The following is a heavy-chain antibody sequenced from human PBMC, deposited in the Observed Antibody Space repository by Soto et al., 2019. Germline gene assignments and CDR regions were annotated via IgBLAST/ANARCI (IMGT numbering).Heavy chain of an antibody. CDR2: ISGSGFKK. D-gene: IGHD1-26*01. J-gene: IGHJ5*02. Sequence: GGSLRLSCAASGFIFENFGMSWVRQSPGKGLEWISSISGSGFKKYYADSVKGRFTISRDNSKSTVYLELNNLSAEDTAVYHCAKNQGVELVPLATVDWFDPWGQGSVVTVSS. CDR3: AKNQGVELVPLATVDWFDP. CDR1: GFIFENFG. V-gene: IGHV3-23*01.